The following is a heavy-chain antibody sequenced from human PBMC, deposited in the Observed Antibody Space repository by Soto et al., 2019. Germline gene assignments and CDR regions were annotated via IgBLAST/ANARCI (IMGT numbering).Heavy chain of an antibody. CDR1: GFTFSSYG. V-gene: IGHV3-33*01. CDR3: ARDGRYCSGGSCYHHYYYYYGMDV. D-gene: IGHD2-15*01. Sequence: GGSLRLSCAASGFTFSSYGMHWVRQAPGKGLEWVAVIWYDGSNKYYADSVKGRFTISRDNSKNTLYLQMNSLRAEDTAVYYCARDGRYCSGGSCYHHYYYYYGMDVWGQGTTVTVSS. J-gene: IGHJ6*02. CDR2: IWYDGSNK.